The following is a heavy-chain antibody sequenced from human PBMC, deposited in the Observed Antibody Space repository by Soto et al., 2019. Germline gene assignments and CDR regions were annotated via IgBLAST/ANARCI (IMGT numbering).Heavy chain of an antibody. CDR2: INHSGGST. D-gene: IGHD6-19*01. J-gene: IGHJ4*02. CDR3: ARDTRYRSVRPQPSHFDY. V-gene: IGHV1-46*01. Sequence: ASVKVSCKASGYTFTSYYMHWVRQAPGQGLEWMGIINHSGGSTSYAQKFQGRVTMTRDTSTSTVYMELSSLRSEDTAVYYCARDTRYRSVRPQPSHFDYWGQGTLVTVSS. CDR1: GYTFTSYY.